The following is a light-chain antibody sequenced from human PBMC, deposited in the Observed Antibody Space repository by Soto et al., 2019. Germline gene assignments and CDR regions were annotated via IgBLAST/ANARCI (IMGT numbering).Light chain of an antibody. CDR1: QGISNY. CDR2: AAS. J-gene: IGKJ4*01. V-gene: IGKV1-27*01. CDR3: QTNSRETLT. Sequence: DIQMTQSPSSLSASVGDRVTITCRASQGISNYLAWYQQKPGKVPKLLIYAASTLQSGAPSRFSGSGFGTYFPLTISSLQPDYDATNYCQTNSRETLTFGGGTKVEI.